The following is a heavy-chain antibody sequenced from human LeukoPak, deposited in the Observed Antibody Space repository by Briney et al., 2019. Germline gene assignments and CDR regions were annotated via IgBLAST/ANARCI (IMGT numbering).Heavy chain of an antibody. D-gene: IGHD3-22*01. CDR1: GGSFSGYY. CDR2: INHSGST. J-gene: IGHJ4*02. Sequence: PSETLSLTCAVYGGSFSGYYWGWIRQPPGKGLEWIGEINHSGSTNYNPSLKSRVTISVDTSKNQFSLKLSSVTAADTAVYYCARDRRKDRDSSGYYSDYWGQGTLVTVSS. V-gene: IGHV4-34*01. CDR3: ARDRRKDRDSSGYYSDY.